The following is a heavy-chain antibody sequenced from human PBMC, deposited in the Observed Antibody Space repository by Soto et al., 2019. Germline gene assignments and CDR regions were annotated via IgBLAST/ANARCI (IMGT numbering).Heavy chain of an antibody. CDR3: ASNYASSGSQNVLPYFQH. J-gene: IGHJ1*01. D-gene: IGHD3-22*01. CDR1: GYSFTSYW. CDR2: IYPGDSDT. Sequence: GESLKISFKGSGYSFTSYWIGWVRQMPGKGLESLGIIYPGDSDTRYSPSFQGQVTISADKSISNAYLPWSSLKASETAMYSCASNYASSGSQNVLPYFQHWAQGTLVTAST. V-gene: IGHV5-51*01.